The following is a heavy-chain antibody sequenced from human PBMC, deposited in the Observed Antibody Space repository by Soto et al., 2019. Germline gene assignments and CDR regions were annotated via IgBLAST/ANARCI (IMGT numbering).Heavy chain of an antibody. V-gene: IGHV3-23*01. D-gene: IGHD6-19*01. CDR1: GFTFSNYA. J-gene: IGHJ4*02. CDR3: AKDRQWLVFSFDY. Sequence: EVQLLESGGGLVQPGGSLRLSCAASGFTFSNYAMSWVRQAPGKGLEWVSAISGSGGSTYYADSVKGRFTISRDNSKNTLYLQMNSLRAEDTAVYYCAKDRQWLVFSFDYWGQGTLVTVSS. CDR2: ISGSGGST.